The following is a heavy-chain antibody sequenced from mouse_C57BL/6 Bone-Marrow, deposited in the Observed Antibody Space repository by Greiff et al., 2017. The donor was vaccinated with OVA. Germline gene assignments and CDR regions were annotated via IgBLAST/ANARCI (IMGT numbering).Heavy chain of an antibody. V-gene: IGHV2-5*01. CDR1: GFSLTSYG. Sequence: QVQLQQSGPGLVQPSQSLSITCTVSGFSLTSYGVHWVRQSPGKGLEWLGVIWRGGSTDYNAAFMSRLSITKDNSKSQVFFQMNSLPADDTAIYYCSKEGYYGYDGPFAYWGQGTLVTVSA. J-gene: IGHJ3*01. CDR2: IWRGGST. CDR3: SKEGYYGYDGPFAY. D-gene: IGHD2-2*01.